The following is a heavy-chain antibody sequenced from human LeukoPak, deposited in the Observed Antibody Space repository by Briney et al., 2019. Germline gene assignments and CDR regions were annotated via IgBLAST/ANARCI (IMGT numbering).Heavy chain of an antibody. CDR3: ARDPTTSRYSYGWGRDDDNPLDY. CDR2: ISSSSSYI. V-gene: IGHV3-21*01. CDR1: GFTFSSYS. Sequence: GGSLRLSCAASGFTFSSYSMNWVRQAPGQGLEWVSSISSSSSYIYYADSVKGRFTISRDNAKNSLYLQMNSLRAEDTAVYYCARDPTTSRYSYGWGRDDDNPLDYWGQGTLVTVSS. J-gene: IGHJ4*02. D-gene: IGHD5-18*01.